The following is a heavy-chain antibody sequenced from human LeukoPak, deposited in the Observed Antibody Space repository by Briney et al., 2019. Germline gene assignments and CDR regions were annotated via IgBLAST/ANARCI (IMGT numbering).Heavy chain of an antibody. D-gene: IGHD2-2*01. CDR1: GFTFSSYS. CDR2: ISSSSSYI. J-gene: IGHJ5*02. Sequence: GGSLRLSCAASGFTFSSYSMNSVRQAPGKGLEWVSSISSSSSYIYYADSVKGRFTISRDNAKNSLYLQMNSLRAEDTAVCYCARVIYCSSTSCDWFDPWGQGTLVTVSS. V-gene: IGHV3-21*01. CDR3: ARVIYCSSTSCDWFDP.